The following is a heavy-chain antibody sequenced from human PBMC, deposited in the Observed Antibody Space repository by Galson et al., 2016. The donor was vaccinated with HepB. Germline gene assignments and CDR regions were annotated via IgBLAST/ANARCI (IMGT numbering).Heavy chain of an antibody. D-gene: IGHD1-14*01. Sequence: SETLSLTCAVSGGSISSSNWWSWVRQPPGKGLEWIGEIYHSGSTNYNPSLKSRVTISVDKSKNQFSLKLNSVTAADTAVYYCARARGSSRTYYYGMDVWGQGTTVTVSS. J-gene: IGHJ6*02. V-gene: IGHV4-4*02. CDR3: ARARGSSRTYYYGMDV. CDR1: GGSISSSNW. CDR2: IYHSGST.